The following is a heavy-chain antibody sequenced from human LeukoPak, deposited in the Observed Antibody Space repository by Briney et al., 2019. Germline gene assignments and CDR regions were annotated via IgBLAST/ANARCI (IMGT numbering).Heavy chain of an antibody. J-gene: IGHJ5*02. CDR2: MNPNSGNT. V-gene: IGHV1-8*01. D-gene: IGHD6-19*01. Sequence: ASVKVSCKVSGYTFTTYDINWVRQATGQGLEWMGWMNPNSGNTGYAQKFQGRVTMTRNTSISTAYMELSSLRSEDTAVYYCARGRGSGHKENWFDPWGQATLVTVSS. CDR3: ARGRGSGHKENWFDP. CDR1: GYTFTTYD.